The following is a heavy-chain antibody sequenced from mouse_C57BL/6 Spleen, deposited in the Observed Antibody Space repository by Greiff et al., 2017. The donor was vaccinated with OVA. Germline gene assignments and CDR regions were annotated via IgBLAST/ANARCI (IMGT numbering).Heavy chain of an antibody. CDR1: GYTFTSYW. D-gene: IGHD3-2*02. CDR2: INPSNGGT. Sequence: VQLQQPGTELVKPGASVKLSCKASGYTFTSYWMHWVKQRPGQGLEWIGNINPSNGGTNYNEKFKSKATLTVDKSSSTAYMQLSSLTSEDSAVYYGARSETAQATSLFAMDYWGQGTSVTVSS. V-gene: IGHV1-53*01. J-gene: IGHJ4*01. CDR3: ARSETAQATSLFAMDY.